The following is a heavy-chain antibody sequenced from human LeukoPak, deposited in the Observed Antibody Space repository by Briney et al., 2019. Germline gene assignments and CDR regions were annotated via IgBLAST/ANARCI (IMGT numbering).Heavy chain of an antibody. J-gene: IGHJ4*02. CDR2: ISGSGGST. CDR3: AKVGIEQWLSQGQFFDY. CDR1: GFTFNTYE. V-gene: IGHV3-23*01. Sequence: GGSLRLSCAASGFTFNTYEMNWVRQAPGKGLEWVSAISGSGGSTYYADSVKGRFTISRDNSKNTLYLQMNSLRAEDTAVYYCAKVGIEQWLSQGQFFDYWGQGTLVTVSS. D-gene: IGHD6-19*01.